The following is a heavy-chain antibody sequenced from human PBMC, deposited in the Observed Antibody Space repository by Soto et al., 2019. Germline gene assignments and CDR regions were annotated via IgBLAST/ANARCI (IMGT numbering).Heavy chain of an antibody. D-gene: IGHD5-18*01. CDR2: INPSGGST. J-gene: IGHJ6*02. CDR1: GYTFTSYY. V-gene: IGHV1-46*01. Sequence: ASVKVSCKASGYTFTSYYMHWVRQAPGQGLEWMGIINPSGGSTSYAQKFQGRVTMTTDTSTSTAYMELRSLRSDDTAVYYCARDLGYSYGYFYYYGMDVWGQGTTVTVSS. CDR3: ARDLGYSYGYFYYYGMDV.